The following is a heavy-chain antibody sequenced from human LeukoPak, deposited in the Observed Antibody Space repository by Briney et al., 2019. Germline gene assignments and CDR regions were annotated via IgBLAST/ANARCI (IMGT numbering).Heavy chain of an antibody. CDR3: EKELGIADLFDY. Sequence: GRSLRLSCAASGFTFSAFGMHSGRQAPGQGLEWLAVVSSDGNTQYSAEPLRGRLTIPRDNSKNTVYLQLNSLRPEDTAVYYCEKELGIADLFDYWGQGTLLIVSS. CDR2: VSSDGNTQ. V-gene: IGHV3-30*18. D-gene: IGHD2-15*01. CDR1: GFTFSAFG. J-gene: IGHJ4*02.